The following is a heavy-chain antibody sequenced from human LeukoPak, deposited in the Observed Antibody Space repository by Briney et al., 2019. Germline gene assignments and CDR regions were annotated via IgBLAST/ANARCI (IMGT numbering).Heavy chain of an antibody. V-gene: IGHV3-7*04. CDR2: TNQAGSEK. J-gene: IGHJ5*01. CDR3: ARDLALWFDY. CDR1: GFTFSSYW. Sequence: PGGSLRLSCAASGFTFSSYWMSWVRQPPGKGLEWVANTNQAGSEKYYVDSVKGRFTISRDNAKNSLYLQMNSLRAEDTAVYYCARDLALWFDYWGQGTLVTVSS.